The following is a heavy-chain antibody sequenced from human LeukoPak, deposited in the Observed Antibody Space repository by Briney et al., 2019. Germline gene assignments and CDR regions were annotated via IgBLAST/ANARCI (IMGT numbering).Heavy chain of an antibody. V-gene: IGHV1-2*02. J-gene: IGHJ4*02. CDR1: GYTFTGYH. CDR2: IDPNSGDT. CDR3: ATSIVGAIDY. Sequence: ASVKVSCKASGYTFTGYHMHWVRQAPGQGLEWMGWIDPNSGDTNYAQRFQGRVTMTRDTSITTAYMDLSRLRSDDTAVYYCATSIVGAIDYWGQGTLVTVSS. D-gene: IGHD1-26*01.